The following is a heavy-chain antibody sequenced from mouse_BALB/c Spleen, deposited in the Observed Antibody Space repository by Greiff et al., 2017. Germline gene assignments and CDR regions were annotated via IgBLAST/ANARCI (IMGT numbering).Heavy chain of an antibody. J-gene: IGHJ4*01. CDR2: ISNLAYSI. Sequence: EVQRVESGGGLVQPGGSRKLSCAASGFTFSDYGMAWVRQAPGKGPEWVAFISNLAYSIYYADTVTGRFTISRENAKNTLYLEMSSLRSEDTAMYYCARDDYYAMDYWGQGTSVTVSS. V-gene: IGHV5-15*02. CDR3: ARDDYYAMDY. CDR1: GFTFSDYG.